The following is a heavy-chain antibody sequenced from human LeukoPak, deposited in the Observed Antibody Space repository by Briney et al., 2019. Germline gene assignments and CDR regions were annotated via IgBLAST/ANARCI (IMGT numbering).Heavy chain of an antibody. Sequence: KPSETLSLTCDVSGGSIDDRDWWTWVRPPPGKGLEWLGEIQSSGRTNYNPSLKSRVTFSINKSQNQVFLNLGSVTAADTAVYYCASVYKYGMDVWGQGTTVIVSS. V-gene: IGHV4-4*02. CDR3: ASVYKYGMDV. J-gene: IGHJ6*02. CDR1: GGSIDDRDW. CDR2: IQSSGRT.